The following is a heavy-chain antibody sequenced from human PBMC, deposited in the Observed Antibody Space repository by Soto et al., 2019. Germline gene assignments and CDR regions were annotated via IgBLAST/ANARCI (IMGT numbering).Heavy chain of an antibody. V-gene: IGHV4-30-2*01. CDR3: AKENNVLPGGYFDY. D-gene: IGHD3-10*01. CDR1: GGSISSGGYS. J-gene: IGHJ4*02. CDR2: IYPSGST. Sequence: QLQLQESGSGLVKPSQTLSLTCAVSGGSISSGGYSWSWIRQPPGKGLEWIGYIYPSGSTYYNPSSKCRVTRSVDRSKNQFSQKLISVTAADTAVYYCAKENNVLPGGYFDYWGQGTLVTVSS.